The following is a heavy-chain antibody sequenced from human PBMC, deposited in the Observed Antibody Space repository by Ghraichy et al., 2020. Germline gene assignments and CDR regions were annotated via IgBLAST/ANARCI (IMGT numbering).Heavy chain of an antibody. CDR1: GFTVSSNY. CDR3: ARGGITMVQGYAFDI. D-gene: IGHD3-10*01. Sequence: SCAASGFTVSSNYMSWVRQAPGKGLEWVSVIYSGGSTYYADSVKGRFTISRDNSKNTLYLQMNSLRAEDTAVYYCARGGITMVQGYAFDIWGQGTMVTVSS. J-gene: IGHJ3*02. V-gene: IGHV3-53*01. CDR2: IYSGGST.